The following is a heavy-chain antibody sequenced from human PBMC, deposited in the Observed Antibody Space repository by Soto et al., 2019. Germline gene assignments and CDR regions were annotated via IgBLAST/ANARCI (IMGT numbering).Heavy chain of an antibody. D-gene: IGHD6-13*01. V-gene: IGHV4-39*01. Sequence: SETLSLTCTVSCGSISSSSYYWGWIRQPPGKGLEWIGSIYYSGSTYYNPSLKSRVTISVDTSKNQFSLKLSSVTAADTAVYYCARQLAISSWYYFDYWGQGTLVTVSS. CDR2: IYYSGST. J-gene: IGHJ4*02. CDR1: CGSISSSSYY. CDR3: ARQLAISSWYYFDY.